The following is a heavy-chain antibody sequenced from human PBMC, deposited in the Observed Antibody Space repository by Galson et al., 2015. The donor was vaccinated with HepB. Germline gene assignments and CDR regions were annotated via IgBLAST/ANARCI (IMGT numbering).Heavy chain of an antibody. CDR3: ARDPRITATGQLYYFDY. Sequence: SVKVSCKASGYTFLSNGISWVRQAPGQGLEWMGWISAYNGDTNYAQKFQGRVTMTTDTSTSTAYMELRSLRSDDTAVYYCARDPRITATGQLYYFDYWGREPWSPSPQ. CDR1: GYTFLSNG. D-gene: IGHD6-13*01. J-gene: IGHJ4*02. CDR2: ISAYNGDT. V-gene: IGHV1-18*01.